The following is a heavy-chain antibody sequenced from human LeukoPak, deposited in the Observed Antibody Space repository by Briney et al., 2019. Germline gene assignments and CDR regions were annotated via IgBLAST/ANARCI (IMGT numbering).Heavy chain of an antibody. V-gene: IGHV3-9*03. CDR1: GFTFDDYA. CDR2: ISWNSGSI. Sequence: GGSLRLSCAASGFTFDDYAMHWVRQARGKGLEWVSGISWNSGSIGYADSVKGRFTISRDNAKNSLYLQMNSLRAEDMALYYCAKESHYYYYMDVWGKGTTVTVSS. J-gene: IGHJ6*03. CDR3: AKESHYYYYMDV.